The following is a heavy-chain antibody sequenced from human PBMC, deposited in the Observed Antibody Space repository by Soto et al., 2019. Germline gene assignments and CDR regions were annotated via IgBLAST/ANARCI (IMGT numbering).Heavy chain of an antibody. CDR2: IWFDGSNK. J-gene: IGHJ4*02. V-gene: IGHV3-33*01. Sequence: QVQLVESGGGVVQPGRSLRLSCAASGFTFSSYTIHWVRQAPGEGLEWLALIWFDGSNKYYADSVKGRFSISRDNAKNTLYLQMNSLRAEDTAVYYCARDLGYNYGHPFDYWGQGTLVTVSS. D-gene: IGHD5-18*01. CDR1: GFTFSSYT. CDR3: ARDLGYNYGHPFDY.